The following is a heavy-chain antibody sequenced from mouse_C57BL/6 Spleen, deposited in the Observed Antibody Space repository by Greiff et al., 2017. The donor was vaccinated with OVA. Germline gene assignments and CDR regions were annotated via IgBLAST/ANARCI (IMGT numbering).Heavy chain of an antibody. CDR1: GYAFSSSW. J-gene: IGHJ3*01. CDR2: IYPGDGDT. V-gene: IGHV1-82*01. D-gene: IGHD2-2*01. CDR3: ANAYDVTWFAR. Sequence: QVQLQQSGPELVKPGASVKISCKASGYAFSSSWMNWVKQRPGKGLEWIGRIYPGDGDTNYNGKFKGKATLTADKSSSTAYMQLSSLTSEDSAVKFCANAYDVTWFARWGQGTLVTVSA.